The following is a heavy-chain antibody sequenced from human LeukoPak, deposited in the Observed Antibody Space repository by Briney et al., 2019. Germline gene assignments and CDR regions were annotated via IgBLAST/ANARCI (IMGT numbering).Heavy chain of an antibody. D-gene: IGHD6-13*01. CDR3: ATDAGAAAFDH. Sequence: GGSLRLSCAGSGFTPSSYGMHWVRQAPGKGLEWVAVIWHDGSNKGYADSVKGRFTISRDNSENTLYLQMNSLRAEDTAVYYCATDAGAAAFDHWGQGTLVTVSS. V-gene: IGHV3-33*01. J-gene: IGHJ4*02. CDR2: IWHDGSNK. CDR1: GFTPSSYG.